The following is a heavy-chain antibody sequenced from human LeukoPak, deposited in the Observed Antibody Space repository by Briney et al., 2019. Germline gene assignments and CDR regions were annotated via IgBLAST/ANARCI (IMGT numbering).Heavy chain of an antibody. CDR3: AREKEESRGFDY. D-gene: IGHD3-10*01. V-gene: IGHV3-7*01. J-gene: IGHJ4*02. Sequence: GGSLRVSCTASGFTLSSYWMSWVRQAPGKGLEWVANIKQDASQIYYVDSVKGRFTISRDNAKNSLYLQMNSLRAEDTAVYFCAREKEESRGFDYRGQGTLVTVSS. CDR2: IKQDASQI. CDR1: GFTLSSYW.